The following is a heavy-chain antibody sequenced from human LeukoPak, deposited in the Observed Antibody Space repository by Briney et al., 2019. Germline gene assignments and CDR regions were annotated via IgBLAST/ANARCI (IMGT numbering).Heavy chain of an antibody. Sequence: GGSLRLSCAASGFTFSSYSMNWVRQAPGKGLEWVSSISSSSSYIYYADSVKGRFTISRDNAKNSLYLQMNSLRAEDAAVYYCARRGGGLPTTYSSSSLYYFDYWGQGTLVTVSS. V-gene: IGHV3-21*01. CDR1: GFTFSSYS. CDR3: ARRGGGLPTTYSSSSLYYFDY. J-gene: IGHJ4*02. CDR2: ISSSSSYI. D-gene: IGHD6-13*01.